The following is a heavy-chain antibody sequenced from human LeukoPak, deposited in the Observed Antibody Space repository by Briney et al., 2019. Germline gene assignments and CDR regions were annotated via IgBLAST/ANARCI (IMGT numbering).Heavy chain of an antibody. V-gene: IGHV1-69*13. Sequence: ASVKVSCKASGGTFSSYAISWVRQAPGQGLEWMGGIIPIFGTANYAQKFQGRVTITADESTSTAYMELSSLRSEDTAVYYCARVLRFLEWQDHWFDPWGQGTLVTVSS. CDR2: IIPIFGTA. CDR1: GGTFSSYA. CDR3: ARVLRFLEWQDHWFDP. D-gene: IGHD3-3*01. J-gene: IGHJ5*02.